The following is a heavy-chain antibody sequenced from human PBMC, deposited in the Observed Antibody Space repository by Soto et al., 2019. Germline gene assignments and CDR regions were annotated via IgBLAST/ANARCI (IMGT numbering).Heavy chain of an antibody. V-gene: IGHV4-39*01. CDR2: IYYSGST. Sequence: KASETLSLTCTVSGGSISSSSYYWGWIRQPPGKGLEWIGSIYYSGSTYYNPSLKSRVTISVDTSKNQFSLKLSSVTAADTAVYYCARLAGSSLNYYYYGMDVWGQGTTVTVSS. CDR3: ARLAGSSLNYYYYGMDV. D-gene: IGHD6-13*01. CDR1: GGSISSSSYY. J-gene: IGHJ6*02.